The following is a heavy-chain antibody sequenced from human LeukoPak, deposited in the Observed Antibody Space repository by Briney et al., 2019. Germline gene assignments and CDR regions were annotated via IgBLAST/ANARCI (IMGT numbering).Heavy chain of an antibody. V-gene: IGHV3-7*01. CDR2: IKHDGSEK. CDR1: GFIFSSYW. D-gene: IGHD3-22*01. J-gene: IGHJ4*02. CDR3: ATSDDSSGSD. Sequence: GGSLRLSCAASGFIFSSYWMSWVRQAPGKGLEWVANIKHDGSEKYYVDSVKGRFTISRDNAKNSLYLQMNSLRAEDTALYYCATSDDSSGSDWGQGTLATVSS.